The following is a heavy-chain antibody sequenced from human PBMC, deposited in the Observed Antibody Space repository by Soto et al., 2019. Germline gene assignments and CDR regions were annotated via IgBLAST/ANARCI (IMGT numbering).Heavy chain of an antibody. CDR2: TRNKANSHTT. D-gene: IGHD4-17*01. Sequence: GSLRLSCAASGFIFSDHYMDWVRQAPGKGLEWVGRTRNKANSHTTEYAASVKGRFTISRDDSKNSLYLQMNSLKIEDTAVYYCARATTVTDYWGQGTLVTVSS. CDR3: ARATTVTDY. J-gene: IGHJ4*02. CDR1: GFIFSDHY. V-gene: IGHV3-72*01.